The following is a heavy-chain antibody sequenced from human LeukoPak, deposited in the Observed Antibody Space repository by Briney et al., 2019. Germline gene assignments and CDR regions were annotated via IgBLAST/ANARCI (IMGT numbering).Heavy chain of an antibody. CDR2: INPNSGGT. D-gene: IGHD2-15*01. Sequence: ASVKVSCKASGYTCTGYYMHWVRQAPGQGLEWMGWINPNSGGTNYAQKFQGRVTMTRDTSISTAYMELSRLRSDDTAVYYCARVIVVVVAATNPSYYGMDVWGQGTTVTVSS. V-gene: IGHV1-2*02. CDR3: ARVIVVVVAATNPSYYGMDV. J-gene: IGHJ6*02. CDR1: GYTCTGYY.